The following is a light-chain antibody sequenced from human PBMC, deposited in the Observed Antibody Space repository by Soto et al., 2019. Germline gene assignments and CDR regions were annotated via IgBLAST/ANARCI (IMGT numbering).Light chain of an antibody. Sequence: AIQMTQSPSSLSASVGDRVTITCRASQDIRSNLDWYQQKPGKAPKLLIYDVSNLQSGVPSRFSGSGSGTDFTLTISSLQPEDFATYYCLQDYNYPLTFGQGTRLEIK. J-gene: IGKJ5*01. CDR3: LQDYNYPLT. CDR1: QDIRSN. CDR2: DVS. V-gene: IGKV1-6*01.